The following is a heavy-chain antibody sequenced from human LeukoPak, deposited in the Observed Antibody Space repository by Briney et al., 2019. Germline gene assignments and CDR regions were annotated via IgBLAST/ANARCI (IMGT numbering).Heavy chain of an antibody. J-gene: IGHJ6*04. CDR1: GYTFTSYG. V-gene: IGHV1-18*01. CDR3: ARVDSEGYCSSTSCYKLLAV. D-gene: IGHD2-2*02. Sequence: ASVKVSCKASGYTFTSYGISWVRQAPGQGLEWMGWISAYNGNTNYAQKLQGRVTMTTDTSTSTAYMELRSLRSDDTAVYYCARVDSEGYCSSTSCYKLLAVWGKGTTVTVSS. CDR2: ISAYNGNT.